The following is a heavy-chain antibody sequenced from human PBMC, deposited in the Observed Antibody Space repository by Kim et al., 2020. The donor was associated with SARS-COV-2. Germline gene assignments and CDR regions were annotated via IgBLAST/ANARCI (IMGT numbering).Heavy chain of an antibody. V-gene: IGHV2-70*01. CDR2: IDWDDDK. J-gene: IGHJ4*02. CDR1: GFSLSTSGMC. D-gene: IGHD3-22*01. Sequence: SGPTLVKPTQTLTLTCTFSGFSLSTSGMCVSWIRQPPGKALEWLALIDWDDDKYYSTSLKTRLTISKDTSKNQVVLTMTNMDPVDTATYYCARAKGYYDSSGYYYFDYWGQGTLVTVSS. CDR3: ARAKGYYDSSGYYYFDY.